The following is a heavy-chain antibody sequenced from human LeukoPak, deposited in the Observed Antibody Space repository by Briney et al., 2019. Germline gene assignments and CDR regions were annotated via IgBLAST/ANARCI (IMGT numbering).Heavy chain of an antibody. J-gene: IGHJ4*02. CDR1: GGSISSSSYY. D-gene: IGHD6-13*01. CDR2: IYYSGST. V-gene: IGHV4-39*01. CDR3: ASQATGEKQQLASFDY. Sequence: TSETLSLTCTVSGGSISSSSYYWGWIRQPPGKGLEWIGSIYYSGSTYYHPSLKSRVTISVDTSKNQFSLKLSSVTAADTAVYYCASQATGEKQQLASFDYWGQGTLVTVSS.